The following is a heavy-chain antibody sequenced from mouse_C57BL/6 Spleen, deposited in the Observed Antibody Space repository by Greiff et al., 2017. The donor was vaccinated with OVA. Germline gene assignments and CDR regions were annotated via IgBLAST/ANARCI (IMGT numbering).Heavy chain of an antibody. D-gene: IGHD2-4*01. CDR2: INPNNGGT. V-gene: IGHV1-22*01. Sequence: DVKLQESGPELVKPGASVKMSCKASGYTFTDYNMHWVKQSHGKSLEWIGYINPNNGGTSYNQKFKGKATLTVNKSSSTAYMELRSLTSEDSAVYYCARSHYEYYAMDYWGQGTSVTVSS. J-gene: IGHJ4*01. CDR3: ARSHYEYYAMDY. CDR1: GYTFTDYN.